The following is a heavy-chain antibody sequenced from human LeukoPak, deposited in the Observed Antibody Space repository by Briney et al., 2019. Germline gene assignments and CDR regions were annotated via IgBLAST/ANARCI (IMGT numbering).Heavy chain of an antibody. V-gene: IGHV3-53*01. Sequence: GGSLRLSCTVSGFTVSSKSMSWVRPAPGKGLEWVSFIYSDNTHYSDSVKGGITISSDNSKNTQYLQMNSLRAEDTAVYYCARRAGAYSQPYDYWGQGTLVTVSS. J-gene: IGHJ4*02. CDR3: ARRAGAYSQPYDY. D-gene: IGHD4/OR15-4a*01. CDR2: IYSDNT. CDR1: GFTVSSKS.